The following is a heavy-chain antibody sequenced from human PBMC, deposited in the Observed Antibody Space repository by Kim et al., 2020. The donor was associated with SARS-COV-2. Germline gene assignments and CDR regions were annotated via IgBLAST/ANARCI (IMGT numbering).Heavy chain of an antibody. CDR3: ARVYYDILTDYLGPDCYYKFYMDV. V-gene: IGHV4-59*01. Sequence: SETLSLTCTVSGGSISSFYWSWIRQTPGKGLEWIGYLYYSGRSSYNPSLKSRVTMSLDASKNQFFLKVRSVTAADTGIYYCARVYYDILTDYLGPDCYYKFYMDVWSNGTTVTVSS. J-gene: IGHJ6*03. D-gene: IGHD3-9*01. CDR1: GGSISSFY. CDR2: LYYSGRS.